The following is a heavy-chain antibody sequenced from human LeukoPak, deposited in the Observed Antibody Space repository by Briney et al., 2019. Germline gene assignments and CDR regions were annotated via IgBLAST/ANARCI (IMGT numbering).Heavy chain of an antibody. CDR1: GFTFSSYG. Sequence: GGSLRLSCAASGFTFSSYGMHWVRQAPGKGLEWVAFIRYDGSNKYYADSVKGRFTNSRDNSKNTLYLQMNSLRAEDTAVYYCAKDFHSFGELSTFDYWGQGTLVTVSS. CDR3: AKDFHSFGELSTFDY. V-gene: IGHV3-30*02. D-gene: IGHD3-10*01. CDR2: IRYDGSNK. J-gene: IGHJ4*02.